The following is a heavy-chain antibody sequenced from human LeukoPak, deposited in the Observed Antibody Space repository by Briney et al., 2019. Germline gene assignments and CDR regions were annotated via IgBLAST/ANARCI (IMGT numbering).Heavy chain of an antibody. CDR1: GYTLTELS. CDR2: FDPEDGET. Sequence: ASVKVSCKVSGYTLTELSMHWVRQVPGKGLEWMGGFDPEDGETIYAQKFQGRVTITADKSTSTAYMELSSLRSEDTAVYYCASDYGKARGYYYYYMDVWGKGTTVTVSS. D-gene: IGHD4-17*01. V-gene: IGHV1-24*01. J-gene: IGHJ6*03. CDR3: ASDYGKARGYYYYYMDV.